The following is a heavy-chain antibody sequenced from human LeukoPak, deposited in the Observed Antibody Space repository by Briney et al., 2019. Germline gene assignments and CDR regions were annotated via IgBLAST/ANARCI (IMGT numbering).Heavy chain of an antibody. CDR3: ARKQRRLDY. CDR2: IKQDGSEK. CDR1: GFTFSNYW. V-gene: IGHV3-7*01. J-gene: IGHJ4*02. Sequence: GGSLRLSCAASGFTFSNYWMTWVRQAPGKGLELVANIKQDGSEKYYVDSVKGRFTISRDNAKNSLYLQMNSLRAEDTAAYYCARKQRRLDYWGQGTLVTVSS. D-gene: IGHD6-25*01.